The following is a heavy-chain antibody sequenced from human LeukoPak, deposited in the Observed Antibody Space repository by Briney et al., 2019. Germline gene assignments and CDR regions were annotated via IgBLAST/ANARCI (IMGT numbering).Heavy chain of an antibody. D-gene: IGHD1-26*01. V-gene: IGHV4-59*01. CDR2: IYYSGIT. CDR3: ARAGRWEGRPHAFDI. Sequence: PSETLSLTCTVSAGSISSYYWNWIRQPPGKGLERIGYIYYSGITNYNPPLKSRVTVSVGTSKSQFSLTLTSVTAADTALYCCARAGRWEGRPHAFDIWGQGTMVTVSS. CDR1: AGSISSYY. J-gene: IGHJ3*02.